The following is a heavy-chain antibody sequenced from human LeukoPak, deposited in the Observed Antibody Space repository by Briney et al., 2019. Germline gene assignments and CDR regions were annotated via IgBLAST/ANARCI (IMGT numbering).Heavy chain of an antibody. Sequence: GGSLRLSCAASGFTFGSSLMHWVCQAPAKGREWVADIKCDGSEKYYVDSVKGRLTISRDNAKNSRYLQVNSLRAEDMTVYYCVRVEAITMIVVVITINYWGQGTLVTVSS. CDR3: VRVEAITMIVVVITINY. D-gene: IGHD3-22*01. V-gene: IGHV3-52*01. CDR2: IKCDGSEK. CDR1: GFTFGSSL. J-gene: IGHJ4*02.